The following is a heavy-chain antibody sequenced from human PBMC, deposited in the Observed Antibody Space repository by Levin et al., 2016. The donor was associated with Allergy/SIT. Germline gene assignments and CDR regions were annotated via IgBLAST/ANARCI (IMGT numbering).Heavy chain of an antibody. D-gene: IGHD3-16*01. V-gene: IGHV1-24*01. CDR2: FGPEDEI. Sequence: ASVKVSCKASGHGVEDLAIHWVRQAPGKGLEWMGNFGPEDEIEYAREFKGRITLTEDTSTGISYMELSSLTSEDTATYYCATAHYDIQGFYIFYLDDWGQGTLVTVSS. J-gene: IGHJ4*02. CDR3: ATAHYDIQGFYIFYLDD. CDR1: GHGVEDLA.